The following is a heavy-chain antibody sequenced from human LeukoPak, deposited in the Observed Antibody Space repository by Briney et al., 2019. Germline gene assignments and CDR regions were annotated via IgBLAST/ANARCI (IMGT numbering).Heavy chain of an antibody. CDR1: RFTFSSYS. V-gene: IGHV3-21*01. D-gene: IGHD2-2*01. Sequence: PGGSLRLSCAASRFTFSSYSKNWVRQAPGKGLEWVSSISSSSSYIYYADSVKGRFTISRDNAKNSLYLQMNSLRAEDTAVYYCARIVVPAAYYYYYYMDVWGKGTTVTVSS. J-gene: IGHJ6*03. CDR3: ARIVVPAAYYYYYYMDV. CDR2: ISSSSSYI.